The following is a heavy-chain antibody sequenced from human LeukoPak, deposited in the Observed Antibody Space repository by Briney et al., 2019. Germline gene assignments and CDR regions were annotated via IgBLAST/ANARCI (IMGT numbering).Heavy chain of an antibody. CDR3: VRGAGPGTPFD. Sequence: GGSLRLSCAASGFTFSLSWMPWVRQAPGKGLEWVSSINYDARSRTYADSVKGRVTIPRDNAENTLFLQMNSLRVEDSAIYSCVRGAGPGTPFDWGQGILVTVSS. CDR2: INYDARSR. D-gene: IGHD1-1*01. V-gene: IGHV3-74*01. CDR1: GFTFSLSW. J-gene: IGHJ1*01.